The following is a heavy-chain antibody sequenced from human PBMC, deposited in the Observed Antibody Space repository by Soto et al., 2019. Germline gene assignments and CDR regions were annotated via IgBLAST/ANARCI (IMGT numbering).Heavy chain of an antibody. CDR2: ISAYNGNT. D-gene: IGHD3-3*01. J-gene: IGHJ6*02. Sequence: ASVKVSCKASGYTFTSYGISWVRQAPGQGLEWMGWISAYNGNTNYAQKLQGRVTMTTDTSTSTAYMELRSLRSDDTAVYYCARVRVDFWSGPSPYYYRMDVWGQGTTVTVSS. CDR3: ARVRVDFWSGPSPYYYRMDV. CDR1: GYTFTSYG. V-gene: IGHV1-18*01.